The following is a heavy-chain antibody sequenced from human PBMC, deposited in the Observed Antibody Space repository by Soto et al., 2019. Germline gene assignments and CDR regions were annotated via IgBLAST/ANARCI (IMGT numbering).Heavy chain of an antibody. CDR2: TYYRSKWYN. V-gene: IGHV6-1*01. J-gene: IGHJ6*02. D-gene: IGHD3-3*01. Sequence: SQTLSLTCAISGDSVSSNSAAWNWIRQSPSRGLEWLGRTYYRSKWYNDYAVSVKSRITINPDTSKNQFSLQLNSVTPEDTAVYYCARGEYDFWSGYQGIYGMDVWGQGNTVTVSS. CDR3: ARGEYDFWSGYQGIYGMDV. CDR1: GDSVSSNSAA.